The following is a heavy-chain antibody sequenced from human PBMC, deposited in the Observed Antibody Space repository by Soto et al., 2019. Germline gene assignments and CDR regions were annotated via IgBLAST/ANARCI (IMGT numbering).Heavy chain of an antibody. J-gene: IGHJ4*02. V-gene: IGHV3-23*01. D-gene: IGHD3-9*01. CDR3: AKAGERYFVWSQRKFDY. CDR2: VSGSGGGT. Sequence: GGSLRLSCAASGFTFSSYAMSWVRQAPGKGLEWVSSVSGSGGGTYYADSVKGRFTISRDNSKNTLYLLMNSLRAEDTAVYYYAKAGERYFVWSQRKFDYWGQGTLVTVSS. CDR1: GFTFSSYA.